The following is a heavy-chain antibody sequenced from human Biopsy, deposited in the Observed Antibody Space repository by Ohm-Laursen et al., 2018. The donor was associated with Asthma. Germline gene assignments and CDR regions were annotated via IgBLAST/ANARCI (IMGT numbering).Heavy chain of an antibody. Sequence: SQTLSLTCTVSGDSITSGGCCWNWIRQHPGKGLEWIGYIHHSGTSYFNPSLKSRVTISVDTSVDQVSLKLTSVTAADTAIYFCARASSTWSQSGPHYFDRWGQGTLVTVSS. CDR3: ARASSTWSQSGPHYFDR. V-gene: IGHV4-31*03. CDR1: GDSITSGGCC. D-gene: IGHD2-2*01. CDR2: IHHSGTS. J-gene: IGHJ5*02.